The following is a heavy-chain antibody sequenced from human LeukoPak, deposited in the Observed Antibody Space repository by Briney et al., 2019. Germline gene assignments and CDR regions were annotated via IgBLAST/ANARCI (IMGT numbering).Heavy chain of an antibody. CDR2: INSDGRST. Sequence: PGGSLRLSCAASGFTFSRNWMHWVRQAPGKGLVWVSRINSDGRSTIYADSVKGRFTISRDNAKNTLYLQMNSLRAEDTAVYYCAVNGVAAYYFDYWGQGTLVTVSS. D-gene: IGHD2-15*01. CDR1: GFTFSRNW. CDR3: AVNGVAAYYFDY. J-gene: IGHJ4*02. V-gene: IGHV3-74*01.